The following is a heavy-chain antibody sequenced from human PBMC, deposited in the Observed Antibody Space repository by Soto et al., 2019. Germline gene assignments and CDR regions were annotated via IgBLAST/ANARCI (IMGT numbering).Heavy chain of an antibody. V-gene: IGHV4-31*03. J-gene: IGHJ4*02. CDR3: AIEPLT. CDR1: GGSISSRGYY. Sequence: QVQLQESGPGLVKPSQTLSLTCTVSGGSISSRGYYWSWIRQHPWKGLEWIGYIYYSGSTYSNPSLKSRVTISVDTSKNQISTKLSSVTAADTAVYYSAIEPLTWGEGTLVTVSS. CDR2: IYYSGST.